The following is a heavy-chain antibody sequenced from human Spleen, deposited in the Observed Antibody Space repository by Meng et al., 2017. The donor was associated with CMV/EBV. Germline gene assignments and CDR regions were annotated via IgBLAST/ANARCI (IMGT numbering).Heavy chain of an antibody. D-gene: IGHD3-10*01. CDR2: MNTDGSST. CDR1: GFTFRSDY. J-gene: IGHJ3*01. CDR3: ARSHHYGAGTYGFDV. Sequence: GESLKISCAASGFTFRSDYMHWVRQAPGKGLVWVSRMNTDGSSTYYADSVRGRFSISTDSAENTLYLQMSHLRAEDTAVYYCARSHHYGAGTYGFDVWGQGAMVTVSS. V-gene: IGHV3-74*01.